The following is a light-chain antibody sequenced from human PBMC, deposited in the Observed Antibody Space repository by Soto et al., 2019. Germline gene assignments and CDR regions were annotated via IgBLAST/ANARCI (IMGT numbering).Light chain of an antibody. CDR1: FSNVGINT. V-gene: IGLV1-44*01. J-gene: IGLJ2*01. CDR2: SDN. Sequence: QLVLTQPPSASGTPGQRVTISCSGSFSNVGINTVNWYQQLPGTAPNLLIYSDNQRPSGVPDRFSGSKSGTSASLAISGLQSEDAADYYCASWDHSLHGVVFGGGTKLTVL. CDR3: ASWDHSLHGVV.